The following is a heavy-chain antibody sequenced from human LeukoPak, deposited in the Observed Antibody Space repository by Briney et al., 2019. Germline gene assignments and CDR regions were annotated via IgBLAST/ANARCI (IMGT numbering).Heavy chain of an antibody. CDR3: ARAYSSSSGRDAFDI. Sequence: YPGGSLRLSCAASGFTSSSYNMNWVRQAPGKGLEWLSYISSGSNTIYYAGSVKGRFTISRDNAKNSLYLQMNSLRAEDTAVYYCARAYSSSSGRDAFDIWGQGTLVTVSS. V-gene: IGHV3-48*01. J-gene: IGHJ3*02. CDR2: ISSGSNTI. CDR1: GFTSSSYN. D-gene: IGHD6-6*01.